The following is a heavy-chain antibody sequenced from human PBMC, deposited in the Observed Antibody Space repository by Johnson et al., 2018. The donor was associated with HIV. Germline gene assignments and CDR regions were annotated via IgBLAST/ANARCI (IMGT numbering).Heavy chain of an antibody. CDR1: GFTFSSCA. J-gene: IGHJ3*02. CDR2: ISYDGINK. V-gene: IGHV3-30*04. Sequence: QVQLVESGGGVVQPGRSLRLSCAASGFTFSSCAMHWVRQAPGKGLEWETIISYDGINKYYAESVKGRFTISRDNAKNSLYLQMNSLRADDTALYYCARGAYSSSWHASDASDIWGQGTMVTVSS. D-gene: IGHD6-13*01. CDR3: ARGAYSSSWHASDASDI.